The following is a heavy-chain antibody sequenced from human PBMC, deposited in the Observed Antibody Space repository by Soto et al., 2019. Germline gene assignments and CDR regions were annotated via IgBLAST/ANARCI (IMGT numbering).Heavy chain of an antibody. Sequence: SETLSLTCTVSGGSISSSSYFWGWIRQPPGKGLEWIGRIYYSGSTYYNPSLKSRVTISVDTSKNQFSLKLSSVTAADTAVYYCATLWGQDWGQGTLVTVSS. V-gene: IGHV4-39*01. D-gene: IGHD3-10*01. CDR2: IYYSGST. J-gene: IGHJ4*02. CDR1: GGSISSSSYF. CDR3: ATLWGQD.